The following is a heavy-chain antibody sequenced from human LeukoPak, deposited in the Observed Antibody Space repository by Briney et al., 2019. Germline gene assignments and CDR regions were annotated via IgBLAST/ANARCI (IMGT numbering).Heavy chain of an antibody. CDR1: GYTFTAYF. V-gene: IGHV1-2*06. D-gene: IGHD3-22*01. J-gene: IGHJ3*02. CDR3: ASGPTDITMIAAGAFDI. CDR2: VNPNSGVT. Sequence: ASVKVSCKASGYTFTAYFMHWVRQAPGQGLEWMGRVNPNSGVTNSIQKFQGRVTMTRDTSISTAYMELSGLRSDDTAVYYCASGPTDITMIAAGAFDIWGQGTMVTVSS.